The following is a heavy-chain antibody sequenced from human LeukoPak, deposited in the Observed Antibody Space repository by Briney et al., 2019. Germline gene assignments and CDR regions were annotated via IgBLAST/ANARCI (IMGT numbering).Heavy chain of an antibody. CDR2: IIPILAKA. J-gene: IGHJ4*02. Sequence: SVKVSCKASGGTFSSYTISWVRQAPGQGLEWMGRIIPILAKANYAQKFQGRVAITADKSTSTAYMDLSSLRSEDTAVYYCARGGQFSTGAHFDYWGQGTPVTVSS. CDR1: GGTFSSYT. V-gene: IGHV1-69*08. CDR3: ARGGQFSTGAHFDY. D-gene: IGHD1-26*01.